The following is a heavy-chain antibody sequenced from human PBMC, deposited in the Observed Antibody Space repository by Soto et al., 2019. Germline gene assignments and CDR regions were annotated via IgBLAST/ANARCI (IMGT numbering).Heavy chain of an antibody. D-gene: IGHD1-1*01. CDR3: AREPPGYNGYFDY. CDR1: GFTFSSYA. V-gene: IGHV3-30-3*01. Sequence: QVQLVESGGGVVQPGRSLRLSCAASGFTFSSYAMHWVRQAPGKGLEWVAVISYDGSNKYYADSVKGRFTISRDNSKNTLYLQMNCLRAEDTAVYYCAREPPGYNGYFDYWGQGTLVTVSS. CDR2: ISYDGSNK. J-gene: IGHJ4*02.